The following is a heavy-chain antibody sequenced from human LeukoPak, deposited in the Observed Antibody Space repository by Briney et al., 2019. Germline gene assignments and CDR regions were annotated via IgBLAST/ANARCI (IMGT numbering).Heavy chain of an antibody. Sequence: SETLSLTCAVYGGSFSGYYWSWIRQPPGKGLEWIGEINRSGSTNYNPSLKSRVTISVDTSKNQFSLKLSSVTAADTAVYYCARVPNTPRKRPNYYYYYMDVWGKGTTVTVSS. J-gene: IGHJ6*03. V-gene: IGHV4-34*01. D-gene: IGHD1-1*01. CDR2: INRSGST. CDR3: ARVPNTPRKRPNYYYYYMDV. CDR1: GGSFSGYY.